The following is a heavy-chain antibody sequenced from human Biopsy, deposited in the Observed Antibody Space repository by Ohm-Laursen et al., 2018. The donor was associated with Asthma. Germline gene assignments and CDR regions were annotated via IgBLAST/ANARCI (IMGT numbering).Heavy chain of an antibody. CDR2: TRNKANSYTT. Sequence: SLRLSCAASGFTFSDHYMDWVRQAPGKGLEWVGRTRNKANSYTTEYAASVKGRFTISRDDSKNSLYLQMNSLKTEDTAVYYCASDLGGYYYDSSGYSSDYWGQGTLATVSS. D-gene: IGHD3-22*01. CDR1: GFTFSDHY. CDR3: ASDLGGYYYDSSGYSSDY. J-gene: IGHJ4*02. V-gene: IGHV3-72*01.